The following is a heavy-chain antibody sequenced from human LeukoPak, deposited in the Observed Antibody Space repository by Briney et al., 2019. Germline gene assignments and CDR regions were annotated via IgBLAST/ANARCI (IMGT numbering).Heavy chain of an antibody. CDR1: GFTFSSYE. J-gene: IGHJ6*01. CDR3: AELGITMIGGV. CDR2: IISSGSTI. Sequence: GGSLRLSCAASGFTFSSYEMNWVRQAPGKGLEWVSYIISSGSTIYYADSVKGRFTISRDNAKNSLYLQMNSLRAEDTAVYYCAELGITMIGGVWGKGTTVTISS. V-gene: IGHV3-48*03. D-gene: IGHD3-10*02.